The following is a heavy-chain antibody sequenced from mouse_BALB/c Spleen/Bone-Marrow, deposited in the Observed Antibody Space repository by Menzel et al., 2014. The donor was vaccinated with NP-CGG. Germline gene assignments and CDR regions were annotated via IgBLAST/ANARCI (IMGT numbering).Heavy chain of an antibody. CDR2: IYPGEGDT. CDR1: GYTFTTYW. J-gene: IGHJ2*01. V-gene: IGHV1-87*01. CDR3: SREPSNWGYY. Sequence: QVQLQQSGAELARPGASVRLSCKTSGYTFTTYWMQWVKQRPGQGLEWIGAIYPGEGDTRYTQKFKGKATLTADKSSSTAYIQLSNLTSEDSAVYYCSREPSNWGYYWGQGTTLTVSS.